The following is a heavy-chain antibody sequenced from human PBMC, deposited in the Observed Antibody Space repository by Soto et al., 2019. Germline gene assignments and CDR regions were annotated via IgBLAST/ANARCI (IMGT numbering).Heavy chain of an antibody. CDR3: ARDAHGPRLRFLEWSKNWFDP. CDR1: GFTFSSYW. D-gene: IGHD3-3*01. Sequence: EVQLVESGGGLVQPGGSLRLSCAASGFTFSSYWMSWVRQAPGKGLEWVANIKQDGSEKYYVDSVKGRFTISRDNAKNSLYLQMNSLRAEDTAVYYCARDAHGPRLRFLEWSKNWFDPWGQGTLVTVSS. V-gene: IGHV3-7*01. CDR2: IKQDGSEK. J-gene: IGHJ5*02.